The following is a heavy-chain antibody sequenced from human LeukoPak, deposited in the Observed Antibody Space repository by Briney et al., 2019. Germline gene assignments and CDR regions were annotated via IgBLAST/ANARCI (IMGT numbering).Heavy chain of an antibody. D-gene: IGHD4-17*01. CDR3: ERAGVTTTPYAFDI. J-gene: IGHJ3*02. CDR1: EFTFGNYG. CDR2: ISSGGSST. V-gene: IGHV3-NL1*01. Sequence: GGSLRLSRAASEFTFGNYGMYWVRQAPGKGLEWVSRISSGGSSTYYADSVKGRFTISRDNSKNMLYLKMNSLRAEDTAVYYCERAGVTTTPYAFDIWGQGTMVTVSS.